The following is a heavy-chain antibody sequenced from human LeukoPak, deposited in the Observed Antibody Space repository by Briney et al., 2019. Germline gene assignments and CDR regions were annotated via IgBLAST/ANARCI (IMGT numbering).Heavy chain of an antibody. CDR1: GGSISSSSYY. Sequence: SETLSLTCTVSGGSISSSSYYWGWIRQPPGKGLEWIGSIYYSGSTYYNPSLKSRFTISVDTSKNQFSLKLSSVTAADTAVYYCVNYSSSPGGYWGQGTLVTVPS. J-gene: IGHJ4*02. D-gene: IGHD6-6*01. V-gene: IGHV4-39*01. CDR2: IYYSGST. CDR3: VNYSSSPGGY.